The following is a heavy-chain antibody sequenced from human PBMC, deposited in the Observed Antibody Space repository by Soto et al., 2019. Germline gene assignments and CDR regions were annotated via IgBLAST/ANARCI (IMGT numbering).Heavy chain of an antibody. D-gene: IGHD2-15*01. CDR1: GFTFSSYA. V-gene: IGHV3-23*04. J-gene: IGHJ6*02. Sequence: VQLVESGGGVVQPGRSLRLSCAASGFTFSSYAMSWVRQAPGKGLEWVSAISGSGGSTYYADSVKGRFTISRDNSKNTLYLQMNSLRAEDTAVYYCAKDLRYCSGGSCRSYGMDVWGQGTTVTVSS. CDR3: AKDLRYCSGGSCRSYGMDV. CDR2: ISGSGGST.